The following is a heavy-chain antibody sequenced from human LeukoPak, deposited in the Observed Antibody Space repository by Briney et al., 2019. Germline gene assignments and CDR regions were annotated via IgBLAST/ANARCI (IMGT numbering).Heavy chain of an antibody. Sequence: ASVKVSCKTSGYTFTGYYIHWVRQAPGQGLEWMGWINPNSGGINYAQKFKGRVTMTRDTSISTAYMELSRLRSDDTAVYYCARPGSVTIASLIDYWGQGTLVTVSS. CDR3: ARPGSVTIASLIDY. CDR1: GYTFTGYY. V-gene: IGHV1-2*02. J-gene: IGHJ4*02. D-gene: IGHD4-17*01. CDR2: INPNSGGI.